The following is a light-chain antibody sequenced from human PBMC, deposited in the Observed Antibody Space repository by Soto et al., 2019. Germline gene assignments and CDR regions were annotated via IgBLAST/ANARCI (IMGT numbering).Light chain of an antibody. CDR1: SSTIGGNA. CDR2: DDT. J-gene: IGLJ1*01. Sequence: HSALTQQPSVYAAPRRTVTITCSGSSSTIGGNAVSCYKQLPGTAPKLLIDDDTKRPSGIPDRFSGSKSGTSATLAITGFQTGDEADYYCGSWDSSMSAYVFGTGTKVTVL. V-gene: IGLV1-51*01. CDR3: GSWDSSMSAYV.